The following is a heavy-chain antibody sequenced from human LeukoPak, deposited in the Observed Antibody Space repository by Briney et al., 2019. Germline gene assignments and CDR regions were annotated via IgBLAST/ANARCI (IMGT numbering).Heavy chain of an antibody. D-gene: IGHD3-10*01. Sequence: GGSLRHSCAASGFIFSNAWMNWVRQAPGKGLEWIGRIKSKIDGGPTDYAAPVKGRFTISRDDSKSTLYLQMNGLKTEDTGVYYCTTERAVWFGELFDYYDYWGQGTLVTVSS. V-gene: IGHV3-15*01. J-gene: IGHJ4*02. CDR3: TTERAVWFGELFDYYDY. CDR1: GFIFSNAW. CDR2: IKSKIDGGPT.